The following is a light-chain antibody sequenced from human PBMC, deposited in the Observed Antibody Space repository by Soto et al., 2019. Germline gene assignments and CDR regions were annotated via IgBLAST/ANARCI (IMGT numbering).Light chain of an antibody. V-gene: IGLV2-14*01. CDR3: SSYTTSNTRQIV. CDR2: DVS. CDR1: SSDVGGYNY. J-gene: IGLJ1*01. Sequence: QSVLTQPSAVSVSPGQSITISCTGTSSDVGGYNYVSWYQQHPGKAPKFMIYDVSNRPSGVSNRFSGSKSGNTASLTISGLQAEEEADYYCSSYTTSNTRQIVFGTGTKVTVL.